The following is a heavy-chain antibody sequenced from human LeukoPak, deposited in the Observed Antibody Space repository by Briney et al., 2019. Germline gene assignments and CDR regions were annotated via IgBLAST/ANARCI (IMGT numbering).Heavy chain of an antibody. CDR2: IYPGDSDT. D-gene: IGHD6-6*01. V-gene: IGHV5-51*01. Sequence: GESLKISCKGSGYSFTSYWISWVRQMPGKGLEWMGIIYPGDSDTRYSPSFQGQVTISADKSISTAYLQWSSLKASDTAMYYCARQRIAAPQDFDYWGQGTLVTVSS. CDR1: GYSFTSYW. CDR3: ARQRIAAPQDFDY. J-gene: IGHJ4*02.